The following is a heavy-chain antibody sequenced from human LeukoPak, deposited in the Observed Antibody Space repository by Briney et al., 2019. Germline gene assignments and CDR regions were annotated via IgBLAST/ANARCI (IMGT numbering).Heavy chain of an antibody. Sequence: ESGPTLVNPTQTLTLTCTFSGFSLSSSTVGVGWVRQPPGKALEWLALIYYNDDKRYRPSLKRRLTITKDTSENQVVLTMTNLDPMDTGTYYCARGSRRVATIGSFDYWGQGTLVTVSS. J-gene: IGHJ4*02. CDR2: IYYNDDK. V-gene: IGHV2-5*04. CDR3: ARGSRRVATIGSFDY. D-gene: IGHD5-12*01. CDR1: GFSLSSSTVG.